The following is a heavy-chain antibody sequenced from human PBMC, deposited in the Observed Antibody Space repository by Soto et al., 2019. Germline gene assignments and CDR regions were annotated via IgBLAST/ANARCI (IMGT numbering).Heavy chain of an antibody. D-gene: IGHD1-26*01. CDR3: ARGTPSPLIVRGSRGPWFDP. V-gene: IGHV4-59*08. CDR1: GGSISSYY. Sequence: LSLTCTVSGGSISSYYWSWIRQPPGKGLECIGYIYYSGSTNYNPSLKSRVTISVDTSKMQVSVKLSSVTAADTAVYFCARGTPSPLIVRGSRGPWFDPWGQGSLVTVSS. CDR2: IYYSGST. J-gene: IGHJ5*02.